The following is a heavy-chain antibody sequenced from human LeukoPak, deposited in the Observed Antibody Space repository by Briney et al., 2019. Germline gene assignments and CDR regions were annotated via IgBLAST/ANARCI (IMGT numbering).Heavy chain of an antibody. CDR2: INPGDSDT. J-gene: IGHJ4*02. D-gene: IGHD2-2*01. V-gene: IGHV5-51*01. CDR3: ARRGTLYCSSTSCQYYFDY. CDR1: GYSFTSYW. Sequence: GESLKISCKGSGYSFTSYWIGWVRQMPGKGLEWMGIINPGDSDTRYSPSFQGQVTISADKSISTAYLQWSSLKASDTAMYYCARRGTLYCSSTSCQYYFDYWGQGTLVTVSS.